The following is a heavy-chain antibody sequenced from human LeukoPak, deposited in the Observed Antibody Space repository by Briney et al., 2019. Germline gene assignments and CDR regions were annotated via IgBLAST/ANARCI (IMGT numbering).Heavy chain of an antibody. Sequence: HPGGSLRLSCAASGFTFSSYSMNWVRQAPGKGLEWVSYISSSSSTIYYADSVKGRFTISRDNAKNSLYLQMNSLRAEDTAVYYCARDTVVVPAAIRYYYYYGMDVWGQGTTVTVSS. CDR2: ISSSSSTI. D-gene: IGHD2-2*01. CDR1: GFTFSSYS. CDR3: ARDTVVVPAAIRYYYYYGMDV. J-gene: IGHJ6*02. V-gene: IGHV3-48*04.